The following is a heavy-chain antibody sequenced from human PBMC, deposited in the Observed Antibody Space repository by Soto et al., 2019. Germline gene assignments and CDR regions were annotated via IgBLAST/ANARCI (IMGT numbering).Heavy chain of an antibody. CDR3: AREAV. Sequence: EVQLVESGGGLVQPGGSLRLSCAASGFTFSGYWMSWVRQAPGKGLEGVANIKQHGSEQLYVDTAKGRFTISRDNAKNSLYLQMNCLRAEDTAVYYCAREAVWGQGTTVTVSS. CDR2: IKQHGSEQ. CDR1: GFTFSGYW. J-gene: IGHJ6*02. V-gene: IGHV3-7*05.